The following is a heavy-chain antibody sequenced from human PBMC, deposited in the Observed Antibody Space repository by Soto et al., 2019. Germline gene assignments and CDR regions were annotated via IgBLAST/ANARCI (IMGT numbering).Heavy chain of an antibody. D-gene: IGHD3-22*01. J-gene: IGHJ4*02. CDR3: ARKHYFDWYYFDS. Sequence: SETLSLTCTVSGGSISSGDYYWSWIRQPPGKGLEWIGYIYYSGSTYYNPSLKSRVTISVDKSKDQFSLKLSSVPAADTAVYYCARKHYFDWYYFDSWGQGTLVTVSS. V-gene: IGHV4-30-4*01. CDR2: IYYSGST. CDR1: GGSISSGDYY.